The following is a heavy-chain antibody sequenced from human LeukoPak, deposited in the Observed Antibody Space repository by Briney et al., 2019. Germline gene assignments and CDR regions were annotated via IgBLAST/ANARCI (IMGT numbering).Heavy chain of an antibody. CDR3: GLVTSGNWWFDP. J-gene: IGHJ5*02. D-gene: IGHD2-21*02. V-gene: IGHV1-2*02. CDR2: INPNSGAT. Sequence: ASVKVSCKTSGYTFTVYHMHWVRQAPGQGLEWMGWINPNSGATNCAQNLQGRVTMTSDTSIGTAYMELSSLTSDDTAVYYCGLVTSGNWWFDPWGQGTLVTVSS. CDR1: GYTFTVYH.